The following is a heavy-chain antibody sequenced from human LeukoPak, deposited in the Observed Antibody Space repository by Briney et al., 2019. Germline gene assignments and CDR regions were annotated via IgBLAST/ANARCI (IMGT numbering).Heavy chain of an antibody. CDR1: GFTFSSCG. CDR2: IRYDGGNK. Sequence: GGSLRLSCAASGFTFSSCGMHWVRQAPGKGLEWVAFIRYDGGNKYYADSVKGRFTISRDNSKNTLYLQMHGLRAEDTAVYYCAKASRYCSGNSCYSHYFDYWGQGTLVTVSS. J-gene: IGHJ4*02. V-gene: IGHV3-30*02. CDR3: AKASRYCSGNSCYSHYFDY. D-gene: IGHD2-15*01.